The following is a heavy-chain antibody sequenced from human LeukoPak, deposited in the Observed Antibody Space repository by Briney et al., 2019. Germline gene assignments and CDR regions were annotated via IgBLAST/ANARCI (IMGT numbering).Heavy chain of an antibody. CDR3: ARGGDGTVAPSVLRH. D-gene: IGHD2-15*01. CDR1: GFTFSGCW. V-gene: IGHV3-74*01. J-gene: IGHJ1*01. CDR2: INSDGSST. Sequence: GGSLRLSCVASGFTFSGCWMHWVCQVPGKGLVWVSRINSDGSSTRYADSVKGRFTISRDNAKNTLYLQMNSLRAEDTAVYYCARGGDGTVAPSVLRHWGQGTLVTVSS.